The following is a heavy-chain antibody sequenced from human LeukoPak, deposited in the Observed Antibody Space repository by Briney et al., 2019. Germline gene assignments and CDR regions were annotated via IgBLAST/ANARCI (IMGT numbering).Heavy chain of an antibody. V-gene: IGHV3-30*01. CDR2: ISYDGSNK. J-gene: IGHJ4*02. Sequence: PGGSLRLSCAASGFTFSSYAMHWVRQAPGKGLEWVAVISYDGSNKYYADSVKGRFTISRDNSKNTLYLQMNSLRAEDTAVYYCARDLSWYSSSSGGPFDYWGQGTLVTVSS. CDR3: ARDLSWYSSSSGGPFDY. D-gene: IGHD6-6*01. CDR1: GFTFSSYA.